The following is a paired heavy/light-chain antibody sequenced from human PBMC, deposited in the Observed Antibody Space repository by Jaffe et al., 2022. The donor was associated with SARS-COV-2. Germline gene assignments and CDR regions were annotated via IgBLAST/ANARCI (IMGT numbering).Light chain of an antibody. J-gene: IGLJ3*02. Sequence: QSALTQPPSASGSPGQSVTISCTGTSRDVGGYNYVSWYQQHPGKAPKLMIYEVSKRPSGVPDRFSGSKSGNTASLTVSGLQAEDEADYYCSSYAGSNSRVFGGGTKVTVL. CDR1: SRDVGGYNY. CDR3: SSYAGSNSRV. CDR2: EVS. V-gene: IGLV2-8*01.
Heavy chain of an antibody. V-gene: IGHV3-9*01. J-gene: IGHJ3*02. CDR3: ARSLRGGYGFDI. CDR1: GFNLDDHA. CDR2: ISWHSGYI. D-gene: IGHD5-18*01. Sequence: EVQLVESGGDLVQPGRSLRLSCAASGFNLDDHAMHWVRQAPGKGLEWVSGISWHSGYIGYADSVKGRFTISRDNVKNSLYLQMTGLRPEDTALYYCARSLRGGYGFDIWGQGTMVTVSS.